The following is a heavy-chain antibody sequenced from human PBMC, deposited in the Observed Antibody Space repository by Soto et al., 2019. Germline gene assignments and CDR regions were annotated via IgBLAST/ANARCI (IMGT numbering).Heavy chain of an antibody. CDR2: IYPGDSDT. Sequence: PGESLKISCKGPGYSFTSYWIGWVRQMPGKGLEWKGIIYPGDSDTRYSPSFQGQVTISADKSIRTAYLQWSSLKASDTAMYYCAGGGVRGVITRTRDYYGMDVWGQGTTVTVSS. CDR1: GYSFTSYW. D-gene: IGHD3-10*01. CDR3: AGGGVRGVITRTRDYYGMDV. V-gene: IGHV5-51*01. J-gene: IGHJ6*02.